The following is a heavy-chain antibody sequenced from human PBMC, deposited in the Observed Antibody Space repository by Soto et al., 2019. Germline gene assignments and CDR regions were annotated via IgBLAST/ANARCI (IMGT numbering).Heavy chain of an antibody. J-gene: IGHJ4*02. CDR2: ISSSSSTI. CDR1: GFTFSSYS. CDR3: ASQSLH. V-gene: IGHV3-48*02. Sequence: EVQLVESGGGLVQPGGSLGHSCAASGFTFSSYSMNWVRQAPGKGLEWVSYISSSSSTIYYADSVKGRFTISRDNAKNSLYRQMNSLRDEDTAVYYCASQSLHWGQETLVTVSS.